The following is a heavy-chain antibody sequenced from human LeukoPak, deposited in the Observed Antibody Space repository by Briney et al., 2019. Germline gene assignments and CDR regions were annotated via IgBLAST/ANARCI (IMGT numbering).Heavy chain of an antibody. Sequence: KASETLSLTCTVSGFSISSGYYWGWIRQSPGKGLEWIGSIDHSGNTYYNPSLKRRVTISVDTSKNQFSLKLTSVTAADSAVYYCARDIPTGYHDYWGQGTLVTVSS. V-gene: IGHV4-38-2*02. J-gene: IGHJ4*02. CDR2: IDHSGNT. D-gene: IGHD3-9*01. CDR1: GFSISSGYY. CDR3: ARDIPTGYHDY.